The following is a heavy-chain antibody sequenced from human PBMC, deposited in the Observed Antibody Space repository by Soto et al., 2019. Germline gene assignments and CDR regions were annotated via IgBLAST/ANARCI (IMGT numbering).Heavy chain of an antibody. CDR1: GFTFSTHA. V-gene: IGHV3-30-3*01. D-gene: IGHD1-20*01. J-gene: IGHJ4*02. CDR2: VSFDGSNK. CDR3: ARDQTGITTTGGGRIDH. Sequence: QVQLVESGGGVVQPGRSLRLSCAASGFTFSTHAMHWVRQAPGKGLECVAIVSFDGSNKYYADSVKCRFTISRDNSKNTLYLQMSGLTPEDTAGYYRARDQTGITTTGGGRIDHWGQGTRVTVSS.